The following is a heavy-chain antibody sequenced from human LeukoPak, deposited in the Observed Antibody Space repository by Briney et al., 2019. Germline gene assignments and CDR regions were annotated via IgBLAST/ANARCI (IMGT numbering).Heavy chain of an antibody. V-gene: IGHV3-33*08. D-gene: IGHD3-9*01. CDR2: ISYDGSNK. Sequence: GGSLRLSCVASGFTFRKYGMHWVRQAPGKGLEWVAVISYDGSNKYYADSAKGRFTIFRDNAKNSLYLQMNSLRAEDTAVYYCASFTYYDILTGLTFDYWGQGTLVTVSS. CDR1: GFTFRKYG. CDR3: ASFTYYDILTGLTFDY. J-gene: IGHJ4*02.